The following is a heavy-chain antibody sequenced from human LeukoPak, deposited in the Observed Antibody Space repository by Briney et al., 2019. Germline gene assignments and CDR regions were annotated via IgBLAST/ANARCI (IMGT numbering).Heavy chain of an antibody. CDR1: GFTFSSYW. Sequence: GGSLRLSCAASGFTFSSYWMHWVRQAPGKGLEWVSCINSDGSVTKYADSVKGRFTISRDNAKNTLYLQTNSLRAEDTAVYYCVSFQQLVPYWGQGTLVTVSS. CDR3: VSFQQLVPY. J-gene: IGHJ4*02. V-gene: IGHV3-74*03. D-gene: IGHD6-13*01. CDR2: INSDGSVT.